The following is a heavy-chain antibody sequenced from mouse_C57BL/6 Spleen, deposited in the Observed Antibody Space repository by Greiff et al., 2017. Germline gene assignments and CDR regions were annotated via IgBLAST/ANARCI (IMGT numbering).Heavy chain of an antibody. CDR3: ASLGDY. CDR2: ISSGGSYT. J-gene: IGHJ2*01. Sequence: EVKLVESGGDLVKPGGSLKLSCAASGFTFSSYGMSWVRQTPDKRLEWVATISSGGSYTYYPDSVKGRFTISRDNAKNTLYVQVSSLKSEDTAMYYCASLGDYWGQGTTLTVSS. V-gene: IGHV5-6*02. CDR1: GFTFSSYG. D-gene: IGHD4-1*01.